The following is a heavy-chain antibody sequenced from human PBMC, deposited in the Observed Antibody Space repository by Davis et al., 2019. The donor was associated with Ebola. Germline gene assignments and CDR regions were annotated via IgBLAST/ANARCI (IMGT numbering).Heavy chain of an antibody. Sequence: ASVKVSCKASGYTFTGYYMHWVRQAPGQGLEWMGWINPNSGGTNYAQKFQGRVTMTRDTSISTAYMELSRLRSDDTAVYYCARHCSSTSCSSGYWGQGTLVTVSS. CDR1: GYTFTGYY. CDR2: INPNSGGT. J-gene: IGHJ4*02. V-gene: IGHV1-2*02. CDR3: ARHCSSTSCSSGY. D-gene: IGHD2-2*01.